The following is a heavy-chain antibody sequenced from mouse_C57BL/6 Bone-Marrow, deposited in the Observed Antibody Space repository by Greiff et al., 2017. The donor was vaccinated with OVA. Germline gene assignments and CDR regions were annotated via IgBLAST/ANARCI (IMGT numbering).Heavy chain of an antibody. CDR2: INPGSGGT. CDR1: GYAFTNYL. CDR3: ARWDYYAMDY. V-gene: IGHV1-54*01. Sequence: VQLQQSGAELVRPGTSVKVSCKASGYAFTNYLIEWVKQRPGQGLEWIGVINPGSGGTNYNEKFKGKATLTADKSSSTAYMQLSSLTSEDSAVYFCARWDYYAMDYWGQGTSVTVSS. J-gene: IGHJ4*01.